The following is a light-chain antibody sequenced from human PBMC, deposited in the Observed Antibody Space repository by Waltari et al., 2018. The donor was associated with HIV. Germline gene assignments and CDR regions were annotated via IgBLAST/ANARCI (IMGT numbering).Light chain of an antibody. V-gene: IGLV4-69*01. CDR3: QAWGTGTQVV. CDR1: SGHSSYA. J-gene: IGLJ2*01. Sequence: QLVLTQSPSASASLGASVTLTCTLSSGHSSYAIAWHQQQPEEGPRYLMMLNSDGSHRRGDGIPDRFSGSRSGAERYLTISSLQSEDEADYYCQAWGTGTQVVFGGGTKLTVL. CDR2: LNSDGSH.